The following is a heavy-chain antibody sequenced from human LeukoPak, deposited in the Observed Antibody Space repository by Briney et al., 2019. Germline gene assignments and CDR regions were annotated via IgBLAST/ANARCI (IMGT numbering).Heavy chain of an antibody. CDR2: IYSSGST. V-gene: IGHV4-4*07. D-gene: IGHD3-3*01. J-gene: IGHJ4*02. CDR3: ARDLGFWSGPDY. CDR1: GGSISSYY. Sequence: PSETLSLTCTVSGGSISSYYWSWIRQPGGKGLQWIGRIYSSGSTNYSPSLKSRVTMSVDTSKNQFSLRLTSVTAADTAVYYCARDLGFWSGPDYWGQGTLVTVSS.